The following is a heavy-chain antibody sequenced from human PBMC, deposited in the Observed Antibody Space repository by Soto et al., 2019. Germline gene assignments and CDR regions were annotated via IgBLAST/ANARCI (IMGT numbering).Heavy chain of an antibody. V-gene: IGHV4-34*01. CDR2: INHSGST. Sequence: SETLSLTCAVYGGSFSGYYWSWIRQPPGKGLEWIGEINHSGSTNYNPSLKSRVTISVDTSKNQFSLKLSSVTAADTAVYYCARGRIEYSSSSPPHMDVWGKGTTVTVSS. D-gene: IGHD6-13*01. J-gene: IGHJ6*03. CDR1: GGSFSGYY. CDR3: ARGRIEYSSSSPPHMDV.